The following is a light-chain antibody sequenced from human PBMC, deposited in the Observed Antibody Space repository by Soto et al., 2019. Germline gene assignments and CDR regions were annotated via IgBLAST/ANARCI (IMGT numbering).Light chain of an antibody. Sequence: SALTQPPPMSGAPGQTVTLSCPGTNSDVGGYNYVSWYQQHPGKAPKLMIYDVSKRPSGVPDRFSGSKSGNTASLTISGLQAEDEADYYCCSYAGSSWVFGTGTKVTVL. CDR3: CSYAGSSWV. V-gene: IGLV2-11*01. J-gene: IGLJ1*01. CDR2: DVS. CDR1: NSDVGGYNY.